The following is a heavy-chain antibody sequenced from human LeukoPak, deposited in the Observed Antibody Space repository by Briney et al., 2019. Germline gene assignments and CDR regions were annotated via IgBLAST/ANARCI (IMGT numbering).Heavy chain of an antibody. V-gene: IGHV4-61*02. CDR3: ARVSPSGVWDV. CDR1: GGSISGINYY. Sequence: SETLSLTCTVSGGSISGINYYWTWIRQPAGKVLEWIGRIYTTGSSNYNPSLKSRVTISVDTSNNQFSLKLSSVTAADTAVYYCARVSPSGVWDVWGQGTTVTVSS. CDR2: IYTTGSS. J-gene: IGHJ6*02. D-gene: IGHD3-10*01.